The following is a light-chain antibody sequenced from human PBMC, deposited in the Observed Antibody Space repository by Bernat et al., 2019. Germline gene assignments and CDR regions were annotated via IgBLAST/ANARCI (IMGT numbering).Light chain of an antibody. Sequence: EIVLTQSPAALSLSPGERATLSCRASQSVSSNLAWYQQKPGQAPRPLIYDASNRATGIPARFSGSGSGTDFTLTISSLEPEDLAVYYCQQRSNWPPIITFGPGTKVDIK. V-gene: IGKV3-11*01. CDR1: QSVSSN. J-gene: IGKJ3*01. CDR3: QQRSNWPPIIT. CDR2: DAS.